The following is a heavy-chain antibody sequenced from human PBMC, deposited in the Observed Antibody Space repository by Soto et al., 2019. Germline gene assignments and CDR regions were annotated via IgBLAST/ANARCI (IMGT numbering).Heavy chain of an antibody. Sequence: QVQLVQSGAEVKKPGSSVKVSCKASGGTFSSYAISWVRQAPGQGLEWMGGIIPIFGTANYAQKFQGRVTITADKSTSTAFRELRSLRSEDTAAYYCAGGVVTIFGVVIRSAFEICGQGTMVTVSS. CDR3: AGGVVTIFGVVIRSAFEI. D-gene: IGHD3-3*01. CDR1: GGTFSSYA. V-gene: IGHV1-69*06. J-gene: IGHJ3*02. CDR2: IIPIFGTA.